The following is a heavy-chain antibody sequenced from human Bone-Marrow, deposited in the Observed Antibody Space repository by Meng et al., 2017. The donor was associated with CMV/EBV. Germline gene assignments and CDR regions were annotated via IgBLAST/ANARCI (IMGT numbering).Heavy chain of an antibody. V-gene: IGHV3-11*04. D-gene: IGHD3-3*01. J-gene: IGHJ6*02. CDR2: IRTRGTMI. CDR1: GFTFSDHY. Sequence: GESLKISCAASGFTFSDHYMSWIRQAPGKGLEWVSYIRTRGTMIYYADSVKGRFTISRDNARNSVFLQMSSLTVEDTAVYYCARDPAKGGDFWSGLTYFYYGMDVWGQGTTVTVSS. CDR3: ARDPAKGGDFWSGLTYFYYGMDV.